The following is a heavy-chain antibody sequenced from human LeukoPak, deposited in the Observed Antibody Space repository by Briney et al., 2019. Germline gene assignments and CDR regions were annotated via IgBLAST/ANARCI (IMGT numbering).Heavy chain of an antibody. CDR2: INHSGST. CDR3: AREGSSSLMFDY. Sequence: PSETLSLTCAVYGGSFSGYYCSWIRQPPGKGLEWIGEINHSGSTNYNPSLKSRVTISVDTSKNQFSLKLSSVTAADTAVYYCAREGSSSLMFDYWGQGTLVTVSS. CDR1: GGSFSGYY. J-gene: IGHJ4*02. D-gene: IGHD6-6*01. V-gene: IGHV4-34*01.